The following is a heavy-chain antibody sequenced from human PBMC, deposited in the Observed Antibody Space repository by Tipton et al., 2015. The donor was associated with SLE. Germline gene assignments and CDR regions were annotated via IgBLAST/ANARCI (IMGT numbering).Heavy chain of an antibody. Sequence: QLVQSGAEVKKPGSSVKVSCKASGGTFSSYVISWVRQAPGQGLEWMGGIIPIFGTADYAQKFQGRVTITTDESTSTAYMELSSLRSEDTAVYYCARDGRGYYYMDVWGKGTTVTVSS. J-gene: IGHJ6*03. V-gene: IGHV1-69*05. CDR3: ARDGRGYYYMDV. CDR2: IIPIFGTA. D-gene: IGHD1-26*01. CDR1: GGTFSSYV.